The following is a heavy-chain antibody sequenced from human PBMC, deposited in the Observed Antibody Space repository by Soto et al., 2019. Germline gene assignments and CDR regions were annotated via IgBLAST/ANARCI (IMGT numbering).Heavy chain of an antibody. Sequence: QVQLVQSGAEVKKPGSSVKVSCKASGGTFSSYAISWVRQAPGQGLEWMGGIISIFGTANYAQKFQGRVTITADESTSTAYMELSSLRSEDTAVYYCARDSRTYYYDSSGYYYYYWGQGTLVTVSS. CDR3: ARDSRTYYYDSSGYYYYY. J-gene: IGHJ4*02. CDR1: GGTFSSYA. V-gene: IGHV1-69*01. CDR2: IISIFGTA. D-gene: IGHD3-22*01.